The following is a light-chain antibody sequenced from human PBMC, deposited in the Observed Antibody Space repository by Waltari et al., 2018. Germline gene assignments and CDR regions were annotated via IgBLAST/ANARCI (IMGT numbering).Light chain of an antibody. CDR2: DTF. Sequence: EIVLTQSPATLSLSPGERATLSCRASQSVRSYLAWYQQKPGQAPRLLIYDTFNRATGIPAMFSGSGSGTDFTLTISSLEPEDFAVYYCQQRSSWPLTFGGGTKVEIK. J-gene: IGKJ4*01. CDR1: QSVRSY. CDR3: QQRSSWPLT. V-gene: IGKV3-11*01.